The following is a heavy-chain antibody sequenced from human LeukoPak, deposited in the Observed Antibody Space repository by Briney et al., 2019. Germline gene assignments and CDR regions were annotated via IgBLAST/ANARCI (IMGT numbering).Heavy chain of an antibody. D-gene: IGHD4-11*01. CDR1: GGSISSYY. V-gene: IGHV4-4*07. CDR2: IYTSGST. Sequence: PSETLSLTCTVSGGSISSYYWSWIRQPAGKGLEWIGRIYTSGSTNYNPSLKSRVTMSVDTSKNQFSLKLSSETAADTAVYYCARAGRVHDYSLFDYWGQGTLVTVSS. J-gene: IGHJ4*02. CDR3: ARAGRVHDYSLFDY.